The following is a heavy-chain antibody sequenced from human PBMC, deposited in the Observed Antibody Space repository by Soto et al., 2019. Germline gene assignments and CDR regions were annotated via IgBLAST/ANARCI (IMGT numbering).Heavy chain of an antibody. CDR2: IIPIFGTA. D-gene: IGHD2-2*01. V-gene: IGHV1-69*12. Sequence: QVQLVQSGAEVKKPGSSVKVSCKASGGTFSSYAISWVRQAPGQGLEWMGGIIPIFGTANYAQKFQGRVTITADESTSTAYMELSSLGSEETAVYYCAVGYCISTGCYEASEYYYYGMDVWGQGTTVTVSS. CDR1: GGTFSSYA. CDR3: AVGYCISTGCYEASEYYYYGMDV. J-gene: IGHJ6*02.